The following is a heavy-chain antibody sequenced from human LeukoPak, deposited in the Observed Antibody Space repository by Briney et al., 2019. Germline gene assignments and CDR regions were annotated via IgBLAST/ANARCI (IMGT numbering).Heavy chain of an antibody. V-gene: IGHV3-7*01. CDR1: GLTFIDYW. CDR3: ARCRYSSAGCSFDI. CDR2: IKQDASVK. Sequence: GGSLTLSCSASGLTFIDYWMSWVRLAPGKGLEWVANIKQDASVKYYVDSVKGRFTVSRDNAESSLFVQMSSLRVEDTAVYYCARCRYSSAGCSFDIWGQGTMVTVSP. D-gene: IGHD2-15*01. J-gene: IGHJ3*02.